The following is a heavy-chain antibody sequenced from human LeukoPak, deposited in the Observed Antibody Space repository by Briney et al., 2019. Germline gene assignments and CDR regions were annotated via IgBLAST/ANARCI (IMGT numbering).Heavy chain of an antibody. J-gene: IGHJ4*02. CDR2: IYWDDDK. Sequence: ESVRTLLHPTQTLTLTCSVTGFSFRASGVGVGWIRQPPERTLEWLALIYWDDDKRYSPSLKRRHTITKDTSKKQVAVTMTNMDLEDTATYICARRKTAGHFDYWGQGTLVTVSS. V-gene: IGHV2-5*02. D-gene: IGHD5-18*01. CDR1: GFSFRASGVG. CDR3: ARRKTAGHFDY.